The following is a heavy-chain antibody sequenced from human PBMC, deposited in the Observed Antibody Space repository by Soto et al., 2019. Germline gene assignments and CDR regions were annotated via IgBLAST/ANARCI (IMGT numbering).Heavy chain of an antibody. CDR1: GGSISSGDYY. V-gene: IGHV4-30-4*01. CDR2: IYYSGST. D-gene: IGHD5-12*01. Sequence: SETLSLTCTVSGGSISSGDYYWSWIRQPPGKGLEWIGYIYYSGSTYYNPSLKSRVTISVDTSKNQFSLKLSSVTAADTAVYYCARDRDSGYDFSSYYYYGMDVWGQGTTVTVSS. CDR3: ARDRDSGYDFSSYYYYGMDV. J-gene: IGHJ6*02.